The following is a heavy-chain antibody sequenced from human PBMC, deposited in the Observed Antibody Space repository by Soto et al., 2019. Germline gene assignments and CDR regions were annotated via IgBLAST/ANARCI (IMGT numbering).Heavy chain of an antibody. J-gene: IGHJ5*02. D-gene: IGHD3-10*01. Sequence: QVQLVQSGAEVKKPGASVKVSCKASGYTFTSYGISWVRQAPGQGLEWMGWISAYNGNTNYAQKLQGRVTMTTDTHTSTAYMELRSLRSDDTAVYYCARDPSEGCGELFSWGPLLDPWGQGTLVTVSS. CDR1: GYTFTSYG. CDR2: ISAYNGNT. V-gene: IGHV1-18*01. CDR3: ARDPSEGCGELFSWGPLLDP.